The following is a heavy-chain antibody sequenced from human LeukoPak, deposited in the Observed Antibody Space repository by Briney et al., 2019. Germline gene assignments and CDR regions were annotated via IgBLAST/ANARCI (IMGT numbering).Heavy chain of an antibody. V-gene: IGHV1-2*02. CDR1: GYTFTDYY. CDR3: ARTSIAARRADFDY. D-gene: IGHD6-6*01. Sequence: GASVRVSCKTSGYTFTDYYIHWMRQARGQGLEWRGWINSNSGGISYAQKFQGRVTLTRDTPTRTVFMEMNRLTSDDTAVYYCARTSIAARRADFDYWGQGTVVTVSS. J-gene: IGHJ4*02. CDR2: INSNSGGI.